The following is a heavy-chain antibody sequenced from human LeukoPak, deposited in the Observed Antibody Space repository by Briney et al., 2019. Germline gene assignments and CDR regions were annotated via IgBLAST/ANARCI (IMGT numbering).Heavy chain of an antibody. J-gene: IGHJ3*02. CDR1: GYTFTGYY. CDR2: INPNSGGT. D-gene: IGHD3-10*01. CDR3: ARPSRAYYGSGSYYPGAFDI. V-gene: IGHV1-2*02. Sequence: ASVKVSCKASGYTFTGYYMHWVRQAPAQGLEWMGWINPNSGGTNYAQKFQGRVTMTRDTSISTAYMELSRLRSDDTAVYYCARPSRAYYGSGSYYPGAFDIWGQGTMVTVSS.